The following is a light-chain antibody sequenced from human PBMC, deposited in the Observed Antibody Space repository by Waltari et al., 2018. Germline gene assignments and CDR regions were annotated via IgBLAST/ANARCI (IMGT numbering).Light chain of an antibody. CDR2: AAS. J-gene: IGKJ2*01. CDR3: QQYYSYPYT. CDR1: QGISSY. V-gene: IGKV1-8*01. Sequence: AIRITQSPSSLSASTGDRVTITCRASQGISSYLAWYQQKPGKTPKLLIYAASTLQSGVPSRFSGSGSGTDFTLTISCLQSEDFATYYCQQYYSYPYTFGQGTK.